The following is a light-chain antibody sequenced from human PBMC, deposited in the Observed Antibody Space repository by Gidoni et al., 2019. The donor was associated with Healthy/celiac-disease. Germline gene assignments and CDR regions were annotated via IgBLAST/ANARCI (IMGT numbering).Light chain of an antibody. CDR2: DDS. Sequence: SYVLTQPPSVSVAPGQTARITCGGNNIGSKSVHWYQQQPGQAPLLVVYDDSGRPSGNPERCSGSNSVNTDTLTISRVEAGDEADYYCQVWDSSSDNPVFGGRTKLTVL. CDR1: NIGSKS. V-gene: IGLV3-21*02. J-gene: IGLJ2*01. CDR3: QVWDSSSDNPV.